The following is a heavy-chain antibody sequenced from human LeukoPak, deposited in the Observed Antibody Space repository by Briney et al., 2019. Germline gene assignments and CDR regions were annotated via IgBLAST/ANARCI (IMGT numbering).Heavy chain of an antibody. D-gene: IGHD2-2*01. J-gene: IGHJ4*02. CDR1: GGTFSSYA. CDR2: IIPIFGTA. Sequence: PWASVKVSCKASGGTFSSYAISWVRQAPGQGLEWMGGIIPIFGTANYAQKFQGRVTITTDESTSTAYMELSSLRSEDTAVYYCARELCSSTSCYSDYWGQGTLVTVSS. V-gene: IGHV1-69*05. CDR3: ARELCSSTSCYSDY.